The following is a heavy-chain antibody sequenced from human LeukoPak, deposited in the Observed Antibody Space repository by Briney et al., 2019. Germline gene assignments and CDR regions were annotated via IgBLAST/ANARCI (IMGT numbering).Heavy chain of an antibody. CDR1: GYTFTSYA. CDR3: ARLVLGWSPLGYAFDI. J-gene: IGHJ3*02. Sequence: ASVKVSCKASGYTFTSYAMNWVRQAPGQGVEWMGWINTNTGNPTYAQGFTGRFVFSLDTSVSTAYLQISSLKAEDTAVYYCARLVLGWSPLGYAFDIWGQGTMVTVSS. V-gene: IGHV7-4-1*02. D-gene: IGHD2-8*01. CDR2: INTNTGNP.